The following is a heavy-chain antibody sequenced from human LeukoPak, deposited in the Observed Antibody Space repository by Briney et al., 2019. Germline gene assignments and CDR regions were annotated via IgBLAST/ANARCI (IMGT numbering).Heavy chain of an antibody. Sequence: GGSLRLSCAASGFTVSSNYMSWIRQAPGKGLEWVSYISCSGSTIYYADSVKGRFTISRDNAKNSLYLQMNSLRAEDTAVYYCAREGYCSGGSCYRGDYYYYYMDVWGKGTTVTVSS. CDR2: ISCSGSTI. V-gene: IGHV3-11*04. D-gene: IGHD2-15*01. J-gene: IGHJ6*03. CDR1: GFTVSSNY. CDR3: AREGYCSGGSCYRGDYYYYYMDV.